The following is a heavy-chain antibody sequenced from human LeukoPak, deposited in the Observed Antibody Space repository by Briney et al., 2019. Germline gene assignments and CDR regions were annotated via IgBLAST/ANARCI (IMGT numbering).Heavy chain of an antibody. CDR1: GYSISSGYY. CDR2: IYHSGST. D-gene: IGHD2-2*01. J-gene: IGHJ4*02. Sequence: PSETLSVTCTVSGYSISSGYYWGWIRQRPGKGLEWIGSIYHSGSTSYSPSLKSRVTISVDTSKNQFSLKLSSVTAADTAVYYCARYCGSTSCIFMGVDYWGQGTLVTVSS. CDR3: ARYCGSTSCIFMGVDY. V-gene: IGHV4-38-2*02.